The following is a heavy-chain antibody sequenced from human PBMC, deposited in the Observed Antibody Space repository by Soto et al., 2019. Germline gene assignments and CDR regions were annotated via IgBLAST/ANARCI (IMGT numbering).Heavy chain of an antibody. V-gene: IGHV3-23*01. Sequence: GGALRPSCAASGFIFGKHGMTWVRQAQGRGLERVSNIHAKAIDTHYADSVKGRFTISRDNSKSTLDLQMNSLRAEDTAIYYCVSWVSAHFDFWGPGTLVTVSS. J-gene: IGHJ4*02. D-gene: IGHD2-8*01. CDR3: VSWVSAHFDF. CDR1: GFIFGKHG. CDR2: IHAKAIDT.